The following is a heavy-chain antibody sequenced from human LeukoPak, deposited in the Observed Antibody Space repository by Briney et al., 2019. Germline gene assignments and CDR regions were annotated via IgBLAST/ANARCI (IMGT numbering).Heavy chain of an antibody. D-gene: IGHD3-10*01. J-gene: IGHJ4*02. V-gene: IGHV1-46*01. Sequence: ASVKVSCKASGYTFTSYYMHWVRQAPGQGFEWMGIINPSGGSTSYAQKFQGRVTMTRDTSTSTVYMELSSLRSEDTAVYYCARDSELWFGELTTTLDYWGQGTLVTVSS. CDR1: GYTFTSYY. CDR2: INPSGGST. CDR3: ARDSELWFGELTTTLDY.